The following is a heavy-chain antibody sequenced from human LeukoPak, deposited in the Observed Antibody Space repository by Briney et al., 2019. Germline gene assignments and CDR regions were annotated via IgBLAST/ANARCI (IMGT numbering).Heavy chain of an antibody. D-gene: IGHD2-2*01. CDR2: IYHSGST. CDR3: ARGSVVPAAIGSFRYYYGMDV. V-gene: IGHV4-28*03. Sequence: SETLSLTCAVSGYSITSSSWWGWIRQPPGKGLEWIGYIYHSGSTYYNPSLKSRVTISVDTSKNQFSLKLSSATAADTAVYYCARGSVVPAAIGSFRYYYGMDVWGQGTTVTVSS. J-gene: IGHJ6*02. CDR1: GYSITSSSW.